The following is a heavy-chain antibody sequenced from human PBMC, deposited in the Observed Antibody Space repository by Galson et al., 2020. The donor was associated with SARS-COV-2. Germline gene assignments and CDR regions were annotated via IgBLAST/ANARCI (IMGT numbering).Heavy chain of an antibody. D-gene: IGHD1-26*01. CDR2: IKSKTDGGTT. V-gene: IGHV3-15*01. CDR3: TTSGSYWPFDY. Sequence: GESLKISCAASGFTFSNAWMSWVRQAPGKGLEWVGRIKSKTDGGTTDYAAPVKGRFTISRDDSKNTLYLQMNSLKTEDTAVYYCTTSGSYWPFDYWGQGTLVTVSS. CDR1: GFTFSNAW. J-gene: IGHJ4*02.